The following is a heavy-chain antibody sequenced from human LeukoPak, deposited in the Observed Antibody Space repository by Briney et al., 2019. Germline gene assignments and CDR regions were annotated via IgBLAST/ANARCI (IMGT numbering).Heavy chain of an antibody. CDR2: ISRSGTII. V-gene: IGHV3-48*03. D-gene: IGHD3-3*01. CDR3: ARERDDYYFDY. Sequence: PGGSLRLSCAASEFTFSGYEMNWVRQAPGKGLEWVSYISRSGTIISYADSVRGRLTISRDNAKNSLYLQMNSLRAEDTAVYYCARERDDYYFDYWGQGTLVTVSS. CDR1: EFTFSGYE. J-gene: IGHJ4*02.